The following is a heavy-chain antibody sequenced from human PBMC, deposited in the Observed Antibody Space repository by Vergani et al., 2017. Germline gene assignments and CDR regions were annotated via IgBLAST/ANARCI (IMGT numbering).Heavy chain of an antibody. CDR3: ARSRIYYGAGSPDY. J-gene: IGHJ4*02. CDR2: IYYSENK. Sequence: QLQLQESGPGLVKPSETLSLTCTVSGGSISSSSYYWGWIRQPPGKGLEWIGSIYYSENKFYNPSLESRVTLSIDTTKNQFSLKLKSVTAADTAVYYCARSRIYYGAGSPDYWGQGTLVTVSS. D-gene: IGHD3-10*01. V-gene: IGHV4-39*01. CDR1: GGSISSSSYY.